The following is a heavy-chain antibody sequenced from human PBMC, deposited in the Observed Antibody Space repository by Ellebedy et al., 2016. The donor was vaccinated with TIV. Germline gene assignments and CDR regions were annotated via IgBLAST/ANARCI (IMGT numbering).Heavy chain of an antibody. J-gene: IGHJ4*02. CDR1: GGCISSSSYY. D-gene: IGHD5-18*01. CDR3: ASRGYSYGYS. Sequence: MPSETLSLTCTVSGGCISSSSYYWGWIRQPPGKGLEWIGSIYYSGSTYYNPSLKSRVTISVDTSKNQFSLKLSSVTAADTAVYYCASRGYSYGYSWGQGTLVTVSS. V-gene: IGHV4-39*01. CDR2: IYYSGST.